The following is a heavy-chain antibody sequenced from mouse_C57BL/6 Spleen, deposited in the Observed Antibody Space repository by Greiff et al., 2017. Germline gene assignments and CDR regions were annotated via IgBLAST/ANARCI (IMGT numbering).Heavy chain of an antibody. CDR1: GYSFTGYY. V-gene: IGHV1-42*01. Sequence: VQLQQPGPELVKPGASVKISCKASGYSFTGYYMNWVKQSPEKSLEWIGEINPSTGGTTYNQKFKAKATLTVDKSSSTAYMQLKSLTSEDSAVYYCARNYGNYDYWGQGTTLTVSS. D-gene: IGHD2-1*01. CDR2: INPSTGGT. J-gene: IGHJ2*01. CDR3: ARNYGNYDY.